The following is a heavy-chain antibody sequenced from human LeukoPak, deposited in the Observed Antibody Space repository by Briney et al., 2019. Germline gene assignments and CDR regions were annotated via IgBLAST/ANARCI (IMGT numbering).Heavy chain of an antibody. Sequence: SETLSLTCAVSGGSISSYYWSWIRQPPGKGLEWIGYIYYSGSTNYNPSLKSRVTISVDTSKNQFSLKLSSVTAADTAVYYCARGRITIFGVVKFNFDYWGQGTLVTVSS. CDR1: GGSISSYY. D-gene: IGHD3-3*01. J-gene: IGHJ4*02. CDR2: IYYSGST. CDR3: ARGRITIFGVVKFNFDY. V-gene: IGHV4-59*12.